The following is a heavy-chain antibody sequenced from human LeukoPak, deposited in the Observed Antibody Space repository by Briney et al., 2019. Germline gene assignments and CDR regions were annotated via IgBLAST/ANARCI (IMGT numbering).Heavy chain of an antibody. D-gene: IGHD3-22*01. CDR2: IIPIFGTA. J-gene: IGHJ4*02. Sequence: SVKVSCKASGGTFSSYAISWVRQAPGQGLEWMGRIIPIFGTANYAQKFQGRVTITADESTSTAYMELSSLRSEDTAVYYCASLLTYYYDSSGYSVWGQGTLVTVSS. CDR1: GGTFSSYA. CDR3: ASLLTYYYDSSGYSV. V-gene: IGHV1-69*13.